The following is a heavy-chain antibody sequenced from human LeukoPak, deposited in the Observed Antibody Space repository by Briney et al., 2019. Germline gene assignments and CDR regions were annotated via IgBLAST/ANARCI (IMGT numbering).Heavy chain of an antibody. J-gene: IGHJ5*02. D-gene: IGHD6-13*01. CDR2: LYYSGST. V-gene: IGHV4-59*12. Sequence: SETLSLTCTVSGGSISSYYWSWIRQPPGKGLEWIGFLYYSGSTSYNPSLKSRVTMSVDTSKNQFSLKLSSVTAADTAVYYCARVRAAAGTWEEFWFDPWGQGTLVTVSS. CDR3: ARVRAAAGTWEEFWFDP. CDR1: GGSISSYY.